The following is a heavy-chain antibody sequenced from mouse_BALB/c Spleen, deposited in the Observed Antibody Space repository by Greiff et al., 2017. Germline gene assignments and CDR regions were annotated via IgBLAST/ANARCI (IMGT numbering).Heavy chain of an antibody. V-gene: IGHV5-12-1*01. D-gene: IGHD3-1*01. J-gene: IGHJ4*01. CDR3: ARQLGLRAMDY. CDR2: ISSGGGST. CDR1: GFAFSSYD. Sequence: EVQRVESGGGLVKPGGSLKLSCAASGFAFSSYDMSWVRQTPEKRLEWVAYISSGGGSTYYPDTVKGRFTISRDNAKNTLYLQMSSLKSEDTAMYYCARQLGLRAMDYWGQGTSVTVSS.